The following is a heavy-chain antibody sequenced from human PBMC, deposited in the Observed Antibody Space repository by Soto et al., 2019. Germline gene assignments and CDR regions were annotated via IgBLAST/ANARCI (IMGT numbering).Heavy chain of an antibody. CDR3: ARVYYESRGPTTPRASDF. CDR2: IKQDGGEE. V-gene: IGHV3-7*01. Sequence: GGSLRLSCAASGFLFSDYSMSLVRQSPGKGLEGVANIKQDGGEEDYVDSVKGRLTISRDNAKNSLYLQMNSLRAEDTAVYYCARVYYESRGPTTPRASDFWGQGTMVTVSS. CDR1: GFLFSDYS. D-gene: IGHD3-22*01. J-gene: IGHJ3*01.